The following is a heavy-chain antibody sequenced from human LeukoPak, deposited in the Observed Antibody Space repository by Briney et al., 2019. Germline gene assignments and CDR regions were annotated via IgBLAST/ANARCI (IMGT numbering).Heavy chain of an antibody. Sequence: PGGSLRLSCAASGFIFNRYPMHWVRQGPGEGLEAVLAISEDTFRTYYARSVKGRFTVSRDNSKSTVFLHMDNLRVEDMGIYYCAKEDVGGFDAWGQGTLVTVSS. CDR1: GFIFNRYP. V-gene: IGHV3-64*01. D-gene: IGHD5-24*01. CDR3: AKEDVGGFDA. CDR2: ISEDTFRT. J-gene: IGHJ4*02.